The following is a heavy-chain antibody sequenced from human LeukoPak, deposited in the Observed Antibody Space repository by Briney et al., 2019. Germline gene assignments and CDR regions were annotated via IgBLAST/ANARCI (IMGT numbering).Heavy chain of an antibody. CDR1: GYTFTSYF. J-gene: IGHJ4*02. D-gene: IGHD4-17*01. CDR3: ARDSADYGDYDY. Sequence: ASVKVSCKASGYTFTSYFMHWVRQAPGHGLDWMGIINPSGGSTSYPQKFQGRVTMTRGTSTSTVYMELSSLRSEDTAVYYCARDSADYGDYDYWGQGTLVTVSS. V-gene: IGHV1-46*01. CDR2: INPSGGST.